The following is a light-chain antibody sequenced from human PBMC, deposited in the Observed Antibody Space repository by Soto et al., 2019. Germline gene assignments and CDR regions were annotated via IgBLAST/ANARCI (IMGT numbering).Light chain of an antibody. Sequence: ENVLTQSPGTLSLSPGERATLSCRATQSVTSRYFAWYQQKPGQAPRLLIYGVSSRATDIPDRFSGSGSGTDFTLTISRLEPEDFVVYYCQQYSSVPHTFGQGTKLEVK. V-gene: IGKV3-20*01. CDR1: QSVTSRY. CDR2: GVS. J-gene: IGKJ2*01. CDR3: QQYSSVPHT.